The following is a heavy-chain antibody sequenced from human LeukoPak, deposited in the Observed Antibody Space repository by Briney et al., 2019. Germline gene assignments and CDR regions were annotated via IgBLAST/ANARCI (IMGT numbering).Heavy chain of an antibody. CDR2: IWYDGSNK. CDR1: GFTFSSYG. D-gene: IGHD6-13*01. Sequence: GRSLRLSCAASGFTFSSYGMHWVRQAPGKGLEWVAVIWYDGSNKYYADSVKGRFTISRDNSKNTLYLQMNSLRAEDTAVYYCARDRSGAAAGTGDFDYWGQGTLVTVSS. V-gene: IGHV3-33*01. J-gene: IGHJ4*02. CDR3: ARDRSGAAAGTGDFDY.